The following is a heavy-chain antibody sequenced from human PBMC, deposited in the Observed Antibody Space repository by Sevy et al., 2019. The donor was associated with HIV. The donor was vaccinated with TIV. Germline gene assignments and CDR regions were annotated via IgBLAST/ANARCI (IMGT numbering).Heavy chain of an antibody. V-gene: IGHV1-3*01. J-gene: IGHJ4*02. CDR1: GYTFTSYA. Sequence: ASVKVSCKASGYTFTSYAMHWVRQAPGQRLEWMGWINAGNGNTKYSQKFQGRVTITRDTSASTAYMELSSLRSEDTAVYYCARRAISGYDFDYLGQGTLVTVSS. CDR2: INAGNGNT. D-gene: IGHD5-12*01. CDR3: ARRAISGYDFDY.